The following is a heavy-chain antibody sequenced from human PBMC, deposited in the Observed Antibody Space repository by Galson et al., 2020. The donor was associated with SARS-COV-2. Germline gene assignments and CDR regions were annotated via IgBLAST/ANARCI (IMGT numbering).Heavy chain of an antibody. D-gene: IGHD1-26*01. Sequence: QLGESLKISCAASGFTFSSYAMHWVRQAPGKGLEWVAVISYDGSNKYYADSVKGRFTISRDNSKNTLYLQMNSLRAEDTAVYYCASWGKTWELPGYWGQGTLVTVSS. CDR3: ASWGKTWELPGY. CDR2: ISYDGSNK. V-gene: IGHV3-30*04. J-gene: IGHJ4*02. CDR1: GFTFSSYA.